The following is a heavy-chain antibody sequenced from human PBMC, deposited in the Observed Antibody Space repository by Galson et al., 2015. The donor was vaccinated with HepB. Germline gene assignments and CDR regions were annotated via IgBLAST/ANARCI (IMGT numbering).Heavy chain of an antibody. CDR2: IYSGGST. V-gene: IGHV3-66*01. CDR1: GFTFSSYA. Sequence: LRLSCAASGFTFSSYAMNWVRQAPGKGLEWVSVIYSGGSTYYADSVKGRFTISRDNSKNTVFLQMNSLRAGDTAVYYCARGGGTYGDYFDYWGQGTLVTVSS. CDR3: ARGGGTYGDYFDY. D-gene: IGHD4-17*01. J-gene: IGHJ4*02.